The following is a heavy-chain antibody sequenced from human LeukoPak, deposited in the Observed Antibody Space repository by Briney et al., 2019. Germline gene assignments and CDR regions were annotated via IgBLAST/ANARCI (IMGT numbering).Heavy chain of an antibody. CDR3: ARIPTYYDILTGYYHPSYFDY. CDR2: INHSGST. D-gene: IGHD3-9*01. J-gene: IGHJ4*02. CDR1: GGSFSGYY. Sequence: SETLSLTCAVYGGSFSGYYWSWIRQPPGKGLEWIGEINHSGSTNYNPSLKSRVTISVDTSKNQFSLKLSPVTAADTAVYYCARIPTYYDILTGYYHPSYFDYWGQGTLVTVSS. V-gene: IGHV4-34*01.